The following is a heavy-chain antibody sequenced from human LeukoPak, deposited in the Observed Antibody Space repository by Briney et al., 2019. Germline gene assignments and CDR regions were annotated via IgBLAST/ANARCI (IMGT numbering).Heavy chain of an antibody. V-gene: IGHV3-23*01. J-gene: IGHJ4*02. Sequence: PGGSLRLSCAASGFMFRSSSMSWVRQVPGKGLEWVSTISASADNIYYADSVKGRFTISRDNSKNTLFLQMNSLRAEDTAIYYCAKSPAAVRGVIPYVDYWGQGTLVTVSS. CDR2: ISASADNI. CDR3: AKSPAAVRGVIPYVDY. CDR1: GFMFRSSS. D-gene: IGHD3-10*02.